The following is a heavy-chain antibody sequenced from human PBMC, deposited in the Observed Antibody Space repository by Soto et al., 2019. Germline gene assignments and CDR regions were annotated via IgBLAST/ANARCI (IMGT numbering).Heavy chain of an antibody. Sequence: EVQLVESGGGLVKPGGSLRLSCAASRFTLSSYSMNWVRQAPGKGLEWVSSISTSPTYIYYADLVKARFTISRDNAKNSLYLQMNGLRAGDTAVYYCAGWVHQWGAFDIWGQGTMVTVSS. CDR3: AGWVHQWGAFDI. V-gene: IGHV3-21*01. CDR1: RFTLSSYS. J-gene: IGHJ3*02. CDR2: ISTSPTYI. D-gene: IGHD1-26*01.